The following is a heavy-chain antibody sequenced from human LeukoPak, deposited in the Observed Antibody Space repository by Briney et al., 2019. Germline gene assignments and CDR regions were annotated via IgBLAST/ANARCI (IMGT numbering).Heavy chain of an antibody. CDR2: INAGNGNT. Sequence: ASVKVSCKASEYTFTDYAINWVRQAPGQRLEWMGWINAGNGNTRYSQRFQGRVTITRDTSASTAYMELSSLTSEDTAVYYCARDGAARRGFDYWGQGTLVTVSS. J-gene: IGHJ4*02. CDR3: ARDGAARRGFDY. D-gene: IGHD6-6*01. V-gene: IGHV1-3*01. CDR1: EYTFTDYA.